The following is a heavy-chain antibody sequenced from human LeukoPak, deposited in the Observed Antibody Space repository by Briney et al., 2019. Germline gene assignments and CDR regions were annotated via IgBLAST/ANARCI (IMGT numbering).Heavy chain of an antibody. CDR1: GFTFSSYG. V-gene: IGHV3-30*02. Sequence: GGSLRLSCAASGFTFSSYGMHWVRQAPGKGLEWVAFIRYDGSNKYYADSVKGRFTISRDNAKNSVFLQINNLRAEDTAIYYCARRGYYDSSGYDYWGQGTLVTVFS. D-gene: IGHD3-22*01. J-gene: IGHJ4*02. CDR3: ARRGYYDSSGYDY. CDR2: IRYDGSNK.